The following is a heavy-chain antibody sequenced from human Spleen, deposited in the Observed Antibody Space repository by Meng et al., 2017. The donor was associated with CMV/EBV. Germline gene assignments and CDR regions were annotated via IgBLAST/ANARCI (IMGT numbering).Heavy chain of an antibody. CDR2: IYYSGST. Sequence: SETLSLTCAVYGGSFSGYYWSWIRQPPGKGLEWIGYIYYSGSTYYNPSLKSRVSISVDTSKNQFSLKVSSVTAADTAVYYCAREIVTTLDYWGQGTLVTVSS. J-gene: IGHJ4*02. V-gene: IGHV4-34*09. CDR3: AREIVTTLDY. CDR1: GGSFSGYY. D-gene: IGHD4-11*01.